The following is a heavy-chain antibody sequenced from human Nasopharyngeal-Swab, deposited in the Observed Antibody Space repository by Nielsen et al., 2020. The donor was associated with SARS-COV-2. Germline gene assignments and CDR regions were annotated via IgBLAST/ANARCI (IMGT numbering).Heavy chain of an antibody. J-gene: IGHJ3*02. D-gene: IGHD5-12*01. CDR1: GLCFSNYE. V-gene: IGHV3-48*03. Sequence: GGSLRLCCAAAGLCFSNYEMNWVRQAPGKGLEWISYISTTTATIYYADSVKGRFTISRDNAKNSLYLQMNSLRAEDTAVYYCAREVPYSGHDDAFDIWGQGTMVTVSS. CDR3: AREVPYSGHDDAFDI. CDR2: ISTTTATI.